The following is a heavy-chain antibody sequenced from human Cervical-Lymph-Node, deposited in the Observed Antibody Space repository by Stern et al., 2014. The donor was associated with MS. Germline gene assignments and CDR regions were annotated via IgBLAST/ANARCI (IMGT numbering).Heavy chain of an antibody. D-gene: IGHD3-22*01. Sequence: EVQLVESGAEVKKPGESLKISCKTSGYSFSNFWIGWVRQMPGKGLEWMGIIYPGDSDPTYSPSFQGQVTISADESISTAYLQWRSLKASDTAIYYCVRRRDSGGYDTFDIWGQGTMLIVSS. CDR2: IYPGDSDP. J-gene: IGHJ3*02. V-gene: IGHV5-51*01. CDR1: GYSFSNFW. CDR3: VRRRDSGGYDTFDI.